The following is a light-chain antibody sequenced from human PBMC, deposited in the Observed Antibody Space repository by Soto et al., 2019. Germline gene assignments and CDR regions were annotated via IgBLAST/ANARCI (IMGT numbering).Light chain of an antibody. J-gene: IGKJ1*01. Sequence: DTVMTQSPLSLPVSPGEPASISCRSSRSLRHTDGYNYLDWYVQKPGQSPQVLVYLGSHRASGVPDRFSGSGSGTDFTLKISRVEAEDVGVYYCMQALQTPPTFGQGTKVDIK. CDR2: LGS. V-gene: IGKV2-28*01. CDR1: RSLRHTDGYNY. CDR3: MQALQTPPT.